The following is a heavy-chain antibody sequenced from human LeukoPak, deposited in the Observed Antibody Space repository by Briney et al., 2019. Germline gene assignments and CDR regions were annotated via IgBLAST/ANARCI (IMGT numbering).Heavy chain of an antibody. CDR2: INPSGGST. Sequence: ASVKVSCKASGYTFTSYYMHWVRQAPGQGLEWMGIINPSGGSTSYAQKFQGRVTMTRDTSTSTVYMELSSLRSEGTAVYYCARDWASIAAAGTVYYGMDVWGQGTTVTVSS. V-gene: IGHV1-46*01. J-gene: IGHJ6*02. CDR1: GYTFTSYY. D-gene: IGHD6-13*01. CDR3: ARDWASIAAAGTVYYGMDV.